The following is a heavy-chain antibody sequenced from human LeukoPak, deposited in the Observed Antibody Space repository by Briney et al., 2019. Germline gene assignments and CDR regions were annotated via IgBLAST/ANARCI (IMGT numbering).Heavy chain of an antibody. CDR1: GFTFSDYY. CDR2: ISSSGSTI. D-gene: IGHD3-10*01. V-gene: IGHV3-11*01. Sequence: GGSLRLSCAASGFTFSDYYMSWIRQAPGKGLEWVSYISSSGSTIYYADSVKGRFTISRDNAKNSLYLQMNSLRAEDTAVYYCARVVRLLWFGELLSDYGMDVWGQGTTVTVSS. CDR3: ARVVRLLWFGELLSDYGMDV. J-gene: IGHJ6*02.